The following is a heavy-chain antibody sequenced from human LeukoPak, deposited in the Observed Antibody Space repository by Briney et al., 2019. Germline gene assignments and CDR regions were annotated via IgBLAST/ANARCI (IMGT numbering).Heavy chain of an antibody. CDR3: ARDDEGNDAFDI. Sequence: ASVKVSCKASGYTFTSYGISWVRQAPGQGLEWMGWISAYNGNTNYAQKLQGRATMTTDTSTSTAYMELRSLRSDDTAVYYCARDDEGNDAFDIWGQGTMVTVSS. CDR2: ISAYNGNT. J-gene: IGHJ3*02. CDR1: GYTFTSYG. V-gene: IGHV1-18*01.